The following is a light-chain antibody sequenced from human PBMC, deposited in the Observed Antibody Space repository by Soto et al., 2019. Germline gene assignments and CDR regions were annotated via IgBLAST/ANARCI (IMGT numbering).Light chain of an antibody. CDR3: QQSYSTPGIT. J-gene: IGKJ3*01. CDR2: AAS. Sequence: DIQMTQSPSSLSASVGDRVTITCRASQSISSYLNLYQQKPGKAPKLLIYAASSLQSGVPSRFSGSGSGTDFTLTISSLQPEDFATYYCQQSYSTPGITFGPGTKVDIK. CDR1: QSISSY. V-gene: IGKV1-39*01.